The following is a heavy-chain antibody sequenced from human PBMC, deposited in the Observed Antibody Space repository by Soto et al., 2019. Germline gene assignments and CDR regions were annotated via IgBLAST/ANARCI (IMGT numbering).Heavy chain of an antibody. CDR2: ISADSGST. V-gene: IGHV1-18*01. CDR3: ARDLTKSSSWPYYFDH. Sequence: QVQLVQSGAEVKKPGASVKVSCKASGYTFTTYGISWVRQAPGQGLEWMGWISADSGSTKFAQKLQGRVTMTTDTSATTAYMELRSLTSDDTAGYYCARDLTKSSSWPYYFDHLGQGTLVTVS. CDR1: GYTFTTYG. D-gene: IGHD6-13*01. J-gene: IGHJ4*02.